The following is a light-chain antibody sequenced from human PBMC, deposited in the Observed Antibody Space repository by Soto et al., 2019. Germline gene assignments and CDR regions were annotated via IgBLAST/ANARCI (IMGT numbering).Light chain of an antibody. Sequence: EIVLTQSPATLSLSPGERATLSCRASQSVSSYLAWYQQKPGQAPRLLIYDASNRATGIPARFSGSGSGTDFTLTISSLEPEDFAVSYCQQRSNWPRTFGHGTQVDIK. J-gene: IGKJ1*01. CDR2: DAS. V-gene: IGKV3-11*01. CDR3: QQRSNWPRT. CDR1: QSVSSY.